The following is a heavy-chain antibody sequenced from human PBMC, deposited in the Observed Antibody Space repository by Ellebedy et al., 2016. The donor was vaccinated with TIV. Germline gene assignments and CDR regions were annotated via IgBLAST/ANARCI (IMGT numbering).Heavy chain of an antibody. D-gene: IGHD6-19*01. J-gene: IGHJ4*02. V-gene: IGHV1-18*01. CDR1: RGTFSSYA. Sequence: ASVKVSXKASRGTFSSYAISWVRQAPGQGLEWMGWISAYNGNTNYAQKLQGRVTMTTDTSTSTAYMELRSLRSDDTAVYYCSYSSGWYGSLDYWGQGTLVTVSS. CDR2: ISAYNGNT. CDR3: SYSSGWYGSLDY.